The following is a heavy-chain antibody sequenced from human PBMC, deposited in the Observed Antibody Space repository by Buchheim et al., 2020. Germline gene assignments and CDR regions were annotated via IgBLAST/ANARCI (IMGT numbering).Heavy chain of an antibody. J-gene: IGHJ4*02. CDR2: TFYGGDT. CDR3: AKARGAAAASSFDY. Sequence: QVQLQESGSRLVKPSNTLSLTCTVSGGSFRSSGSFWAWIRQTPGKGLVWIGSTFYGGDTYYKPSLKSRVTISVDSYRTRFSLSLNSATAADTAVYYCAKARGAAAASSFDYWGQG. V-gene: IGHV4-39*07. D-gene: IGHD2-15*01. CDR1: GGSFRSSGSF.